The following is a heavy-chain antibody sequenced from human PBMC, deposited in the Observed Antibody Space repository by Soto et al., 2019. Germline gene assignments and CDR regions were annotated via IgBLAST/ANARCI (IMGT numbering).Heavy chain of an antibody. CDR1: GYSFTDYH. Sequence: ASVNVSCKASGYSFTDYHIHWVRQAPLQWLELLGRIKTKSGGTSTAQKFQGWVTMTTDTSISTASMELTRLTSDDTAIYYCARGDAKDCSTGVCSFFYNHDMDVWGQGNTVTVSS. V-gene: IGHV1-2*04. CDR2: IKTKSGGT. D-gene: IGHD2-8*01. CDR3: ARGDAKDCSTGVCSFFYNHDMDV. J-gene: IGHJ6*02.